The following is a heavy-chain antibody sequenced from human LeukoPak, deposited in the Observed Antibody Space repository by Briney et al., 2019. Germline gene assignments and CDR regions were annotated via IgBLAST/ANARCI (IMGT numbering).Heavy chain of an antibody. CDR1: GGTFSSYA. D-gene: IGHD3-9*01. J-gene: IGHJ4*02. CDR3: ASKLRYFDWPGLGY. V-gene: IGHV1-69*05. CDR2: IIPIFGTA. Sequence: ASVKDSCKASGGTFSSYAISWVRQAPGQGLEWMGGIIPIFGTANYAQKFQGRVTITTDESTSTAYMELSSLRSEDTAVYYCASKLRYFDWPGLGYWGQGTLVTVSS.